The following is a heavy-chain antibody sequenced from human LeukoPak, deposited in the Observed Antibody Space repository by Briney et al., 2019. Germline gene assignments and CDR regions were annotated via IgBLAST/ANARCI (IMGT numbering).Heavy chain of an antibody. CDR2: IYYSGSA. CDR1: GASISTYS. D-gene: IGHD1-1*01. V-gene: IGHV4-59*01. J-gene: IGHJ3*02. CDR3: AIMNTAWNAFDI. Sequence: PSETLSLTCTVSGASISTYSWSWIRQPPGKGLECIGYIYYSGSASYNPSLKSRVAMSVDTSKNQFCLKLSSVTAADTAVYYCAIMNTAWNAFDIWGQGTMVTVSS.